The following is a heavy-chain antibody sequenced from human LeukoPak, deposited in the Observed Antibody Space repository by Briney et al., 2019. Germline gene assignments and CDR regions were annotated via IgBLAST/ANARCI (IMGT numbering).Heavy chain of an antibody. J-gene: IGHJ6*03. D-gene: IGHD6-13*01. CDR2: ISSNGVIT. CDR1: GFIFNTYV. Sequence: GGSLSLSCAASGFIFNTYVMFWVRQAPGKGLEYVSSISSNGVITYYGNSVKGRFTISRDNSKNTLYLQMGSLRPEDTAVYYCAKIGRHQLSSSWYGYYYYYMDV. V-gene: IGHV3-64*01. CDR3: AKIGRHQLSSSWYGYYYYYMDV.